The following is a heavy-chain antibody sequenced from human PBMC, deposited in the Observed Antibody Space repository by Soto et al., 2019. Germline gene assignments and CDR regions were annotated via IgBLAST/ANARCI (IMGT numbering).Heavy chain of an antibody. V-gene: IGHV3-9*01. CDR3: AKDIVGGGYSSSWGGFDY. CDR1: GFTFDDYA. Sequence: EVQLVESGGGLVQPGRSLRLSCAASGFTFDDYAMHWVRQAPGKGLEWVSGISWNSGSIGYADSVKGRFTISRDNAKNSMYLQMNSLRAEDTGLYYCAKDIVGGGYSSSWGGFDYWGQGTLVTVSS. D-gene: IGHD6-13*01. CDR2: ISWNSGSI. J-gene: IGHJ4*02.